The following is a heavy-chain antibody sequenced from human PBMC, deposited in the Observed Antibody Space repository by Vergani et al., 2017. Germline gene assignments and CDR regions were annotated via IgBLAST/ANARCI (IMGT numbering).Heavy chain of an antibody. D-gene: IGHD2-2*01. J-gene: IGHJ6*02. CDR3: ARGKPNIVVVPTDYYYYYGMDV. V-gene: IGHV4-34*01. CDR2: INHSGST. CDR1: GGSFSGYY. Sequence: QVQLQQWGAGLLKPSETLSLTCAVYGGSFSGYYWSWIRQPPGKGLEWIGEINHSGSTNYNPSLKSRVTISVDTSKNQFSLKLSSVTAADTAVYYCARGKPNIVVVPTDYYYYYGMDVWGQGTTVTVSS.